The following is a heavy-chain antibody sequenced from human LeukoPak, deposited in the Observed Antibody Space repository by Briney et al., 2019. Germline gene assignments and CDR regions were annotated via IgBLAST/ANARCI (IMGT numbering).Heavy chain of an antibody. CDR1: GFTFSSYA. CDR2: ISGSGGST. J-gene: IGHJ4*02. Sequence: QAGGSLRLSCAASGFTFSSYAMSWVRQAPGKGLEWVSAISGSGGSTYYADSVKGRFTISRDKSKNTLYLQMNSLRAEDTAVYYCAKDRSRDYADYYFDYWGQGTLVTVSS. CDR3: AKDRSRDYADYYFDY. D-gene: IGHD4-17*01. V-gene: IGHV3-23*01.